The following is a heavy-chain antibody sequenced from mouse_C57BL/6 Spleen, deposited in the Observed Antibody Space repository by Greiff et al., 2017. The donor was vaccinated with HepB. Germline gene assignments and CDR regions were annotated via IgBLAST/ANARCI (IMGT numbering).Heavy chain of an antibody. CDR3: VYGNYRSYFDY. V-gene: IGHV1-50*01. D-gene: IGHD2-1*01. J-gene: IGHJ2*01. CDR2: IDPSDSYT. CDR1: GYTFTSYW. Sequence: QVQLQQPGAELVKPGASVKLSCKASGYTFTSYWMQWVKQRPGQGLEWIGEIDPSDSYTNYNQKFKGKATLTVDTYSSTAYMQLSSLTSEDSAVYYCVYGNYRSYFDYWGQGTTLTVSS.